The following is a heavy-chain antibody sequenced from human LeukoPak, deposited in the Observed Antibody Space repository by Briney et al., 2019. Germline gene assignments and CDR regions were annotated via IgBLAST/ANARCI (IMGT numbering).Heavy chain of an antibody. CDR1: GFRFTSYW. J-gene: IGHJ6*03. V-gene: IGHV5-51*01. CDR2: IYPGDSDT. Sequence: GASRKISGKGSGFRFTSYWIGWVRQRPGKGLEWMGIIYPGDSDTRYSPSCQGQVTRSHVKSPSIPSPQWSSLKASDTAMYYCARRGRWFGPPSRGYYYMDVWGEGTTVTVSS. D-gene: IGHD3-10*01. CDR3: ARRGRWFGPPSRGYYYMDV.